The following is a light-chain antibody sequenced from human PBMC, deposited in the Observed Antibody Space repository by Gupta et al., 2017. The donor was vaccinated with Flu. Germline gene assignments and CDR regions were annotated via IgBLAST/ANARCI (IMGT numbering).Light chain of an antibody. CDR1: ISDVGAYNY. Sequence: QSALTQPRSVSGSPGQSVTISCTGTISDVGAYNYVSWYQQHPGKAPRLIIYDVTQRPSGVPDRFSGSKSGNTASLTISGLQAEEEADFYCCSYAGTDSYVFGAGTKVTVL. J-gene: IGLJ1*01. V-gene: IGLV2-11*01. CDR3: CSYAGTDSYV. CDR2: DVT.